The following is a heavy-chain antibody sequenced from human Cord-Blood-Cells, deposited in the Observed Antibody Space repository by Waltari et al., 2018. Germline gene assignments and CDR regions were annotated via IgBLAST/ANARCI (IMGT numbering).Heavy chain of an antibody. CDR2: IYYSGST. D-gene: IGHD6-13*01. CDR1: GGSISSGGYY. V-gene: IGHV4-31*03. CDR3: ARGRWGSSWYHNWFDP. J-gene: IGHJ5*02. Sequence: QVQLQESGPGLVKPSQTLSLTCTVSGGSISSGGYYWSWIRQPPGKGLEWIGYIYYSGSTYYNPSLKSRVTISVDTSKNQFSLKLSSVTAADTAVYYCARGRWGSSWYHNWFDPWGQGTLVTVSS.